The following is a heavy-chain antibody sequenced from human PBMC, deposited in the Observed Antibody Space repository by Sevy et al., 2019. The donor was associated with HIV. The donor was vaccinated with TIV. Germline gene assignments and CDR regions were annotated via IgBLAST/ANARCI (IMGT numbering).Heavy chain of an antibody. CDR2: IYYSGST. D-gene: IGHD3-3*01. CDR3: ARDSYYDFWSGYRGYYYYGMYV. Sequence: SETLSLTCTVSGGSISSGDYYWSWIRQPPGKGLEWIGYIYYSGSTYYNPSLKSRVTISVNTSKNHFSLKLGSVTASESAGYYCARDSYYDFWSGYRGYYYYGMYVWGQGTTFTVSS. CDR1: GGSISSGDYY. J-gene: IGHJ6*02. V-gene: IGHV4-30-4*01.